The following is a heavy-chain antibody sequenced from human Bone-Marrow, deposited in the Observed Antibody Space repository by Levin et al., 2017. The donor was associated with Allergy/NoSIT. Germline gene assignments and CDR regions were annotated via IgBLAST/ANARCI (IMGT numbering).Heavy chain of an antibody. CDR2: ISSDSSDL. CDR3: VRGIIGDVRVAHKEAFDV. Sequence: GGSLRLSCIVSGFTFSDYSIYWVRQAPGKGLEWISSISSDSSDLYYADSVKGRFTISRDNAKNSLNLQVRSLRAEDTAVYHCVRGIIGDVRVAHKEAFDVWGHGTMVTVSS. J-gene: IGHJ3*01. CDR1: GFTFSDYS. D-gene: IGHD2/OR15-2a*01. V-gene: IGHV3-21*01.